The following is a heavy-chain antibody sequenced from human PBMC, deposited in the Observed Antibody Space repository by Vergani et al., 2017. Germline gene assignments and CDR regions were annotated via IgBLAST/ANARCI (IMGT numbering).Heavy chain of an antibody. J-gene: IGHJ5*02. Sequence: EVQLVQSGAEVKKAGESLKISCEGAGYIFPSYWIGWVRQKPGKGLEWMGIIYPGDSDVRYNPSFQGQVTISADKSINTAYLEWSSLKVSDTAMYFCARHSTGETGRCFDPWGQGTQVTVSS. CDR1: GYIFPSYW. CDR2: IYPGDSDV. D-gene: IGHD1-1*01. CDR3: ARHSTGETGRCFDP. V-gene: IGHV5-51*01.